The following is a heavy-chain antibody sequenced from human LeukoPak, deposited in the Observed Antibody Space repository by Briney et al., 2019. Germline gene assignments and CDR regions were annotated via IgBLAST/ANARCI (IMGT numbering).Heavy chain of an antibody. V-gene: IGHV3-30*03. Sequence: SGFTXXXYGMQWVRQAPGKGLXGVAVISYDGSNKYYADSVKGRFTISRDKDKNTLYMKMKRVREEDTGVYYXXXXXXXXXXTLYYYFDYWGQGTLVTVSS. J-gene: IGHJ4*02. CDR3: XXXXXXXXXTLYYYFDY. D-gene: IGHD3-16*01. CDR1: GFTXXXYG. CDR2: ISYDGSNK.